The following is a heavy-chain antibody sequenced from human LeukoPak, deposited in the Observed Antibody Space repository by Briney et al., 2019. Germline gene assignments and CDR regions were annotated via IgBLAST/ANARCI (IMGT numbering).Heavy chain of an antibody. CDR3: ARAHTIFGVVINFDY. CDR2: IKQDGSEE. Sequence: GGSLRLSCAASGFTFSSYWMSWVRQAPGKGLEWVANIKQDGSEEYYVDSVKGRFTISRDNAKNSLYLQMNSLRAEDTAVYYCARAHTIFGVVINFDYWGQGTLVTVSS. J-gene: IGHJ4*02. V-gene: IGHV3-7*01. CDR1: GFTFSSYW. D-gene: IGHD3-3*01.